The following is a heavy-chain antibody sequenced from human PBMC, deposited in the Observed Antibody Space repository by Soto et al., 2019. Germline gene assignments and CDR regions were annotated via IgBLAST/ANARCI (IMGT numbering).Heavy chain of an antibody. CDR3: ARPPGIAAAGTYYYYGMDV. J-gene: IGHJ6*02. CDR2: IKQDGSEK. V-gene: IGHV3-7*01. Sequence: LRLSCAASGFTFSSYWMSWVRQAPGKGLEWVANIKQDGSEKYYVDSVKGRFTISRDNAKNSLYLQMNSLRAEDTAVYYCARPPGIAAAGTYYYYGMDVWGQGTTVTVSS. CDR1: GFTFSSYW. D-gene: IGHD6-13*01.